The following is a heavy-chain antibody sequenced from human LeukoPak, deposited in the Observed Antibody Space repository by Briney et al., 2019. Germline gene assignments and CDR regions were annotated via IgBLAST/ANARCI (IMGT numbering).Heavy chain of an antibody. J-gene: IGHJ4*02. CDR3: AGGKGHYDILTGYHPPHY. D-gene: IGHD3-9*01. CDR2: IYHSGST. Sequence: SGTLSLTCAVSGGSISSSNWWSWVRQPPGKGLEWIGEIYHSGSTNYNPSLKGRVTISVDKSKNQFSLKLSSVTAADTAVYYCAGGKGHYDILTGYHPPHYWGQGTLVTVSS. V-gene: IGHV4-4*02. CDR1: GGSISSSNW.